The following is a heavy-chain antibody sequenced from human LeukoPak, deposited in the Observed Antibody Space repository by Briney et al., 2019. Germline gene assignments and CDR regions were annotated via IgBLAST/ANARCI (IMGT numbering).Heavy chain of an antibody. D-gene: IGHD3-10*01. Sequence: GGSLRLSCAASGFTFSSYSMNWVRQAPGKGLEWVSSISSSSSYIYYADSVKGRFTISRDNAKNSLYLQMNSLRAEDTAVYYCAREGIWFGETLTHTDYWGQGTLVTVSS. CDR1: GFTFSSYS. CDR2: ISSSSSYI. V-gene: IGHV3-21*01. CDR3: AREGIWFGETLTHTDY. J-gene: IGHJ4*02.